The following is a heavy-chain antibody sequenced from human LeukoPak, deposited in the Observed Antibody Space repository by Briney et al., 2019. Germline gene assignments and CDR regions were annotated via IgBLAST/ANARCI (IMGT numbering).Heavy chain of an antibody. CDR2: IYHVGST. V-gene: IGHV4-38-2*02. CDR3: ARGRGTVVVPSSPYYYYRMDV. D-gene: IGHD2-2*01. CDR1: GYSISSDYY. Sequence: SETLSLTCTVSGYSISSDYYWGWIRQPPGKGLEWIGNIYHVGSTYYNPSLKSRVTISVDTSKNQFSLKVSSVTAAVTAIYYCARGRGTVVVPSSPYYYYRMDVWGTGTTVTVSS. J-gene: IGHJ6*04.